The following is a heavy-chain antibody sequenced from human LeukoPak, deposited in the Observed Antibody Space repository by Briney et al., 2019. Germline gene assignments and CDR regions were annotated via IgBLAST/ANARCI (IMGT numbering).Heavy chain of an antibody. Sequence: PSETLSLTCTVSGGSVSSGSYYWTWIRQPPGKGPEWLGYIYFTGSTNYNPSLKSRVTISVDTSKNQFSLKLSSVTAADTAVYYCARDRGNWGLDYWGQGTLVTVSS. J-gene: IGHJ4*02. CDR1: GGSVSSGSYY. CDR3: ARDRGNWGLDY. CDR2: IYFTGST. D-gene: IGHD7-27*01. V-gene: IGHV4-61*01.